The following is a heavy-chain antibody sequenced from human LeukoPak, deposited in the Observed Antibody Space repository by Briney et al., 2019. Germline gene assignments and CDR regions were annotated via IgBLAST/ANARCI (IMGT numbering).Heavy chain of an antibody. D-gene: IGHD4-17*01. CDR1: GFTFSNYA. CDR3: ARDPNGDYVGAFDI. J-gene: IGHJ3*02. CDR2: IRGSGGGT. Sequence: GGSLRLSCAASGFTFSNYAMGWVRQAPGKGPEWVSAIRGSGGGTAYADSVRGRFTVSRDNSKNTLFLQMSRLRADDTAVYYCARDPNGDYVGAFDILGQGTMVTVSS. V-gene: IGHV3-23*01.